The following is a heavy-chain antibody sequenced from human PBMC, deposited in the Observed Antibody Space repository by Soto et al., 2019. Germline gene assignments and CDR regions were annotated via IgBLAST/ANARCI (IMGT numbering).Heavy chain of an antibody. CDR2: INHSGST. CDR1: VGSFSGYY. CDR3: ARGEQQLVMREGYYYYYGMAV. J-gene: IGHJ6*04. V-gene: IGHV4-34*01. Sequence: PSETLSLTCAVYVGSFSGYYWSWIRQPPGKGLEWIGEINHSGSTNYNPSLKSRVTISVDTSRNQFSLKLSSVTAADTAVYYCARGEQQLVMREGYYYYYGMAVWGKGTTVTVSS. D-gene: IGHD6-13*01.